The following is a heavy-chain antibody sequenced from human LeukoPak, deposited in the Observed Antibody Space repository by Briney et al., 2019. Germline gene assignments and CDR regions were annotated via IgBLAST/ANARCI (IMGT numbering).Heavy chain of an antibody. CDR3: ARVVDYGDHFDY. J-gene: IGHJ4*02. D-gene: IGHD4-17*01. Sequence: ASGKVSCKASGYTFTGYYMHWVRQAPGQGLEWMGWINPNSGGTNYAQKFQGRVTMTRDTSISTAYMELSRLRSDDTAVYYCARVVDYGDHFDYWGQGTLVTVSS. CDR1: GYTFTGYY. V-gene: IGHV1-2*02. CDR2: INPNSGGT.